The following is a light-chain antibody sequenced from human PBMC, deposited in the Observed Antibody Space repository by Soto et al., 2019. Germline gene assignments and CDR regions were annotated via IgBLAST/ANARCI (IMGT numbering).Light chain of an antibody. Sequence: QSAPAQPASVSGSPGQSITISCTGTSSDVGGYNYVSWYQQHPGKAPKLMIYEVSNRPSGISNRFSGSKSDNTASLTISGLQSEDDADYYCSSYTSSSTRPLVFGTGTKVTVL. CDR1: SSDVGGYNY. J-gene: IGLJ1*01. CDR3: SSYTSSSTRPLV. V-gene: IGLV2-14*01. CDR2: EVS.